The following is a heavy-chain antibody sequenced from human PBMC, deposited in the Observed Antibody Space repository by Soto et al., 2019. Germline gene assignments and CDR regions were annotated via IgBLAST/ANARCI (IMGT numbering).Heavy chain of an antibody. CDR3: ARGEKDFWSGYNYYYGMDV. CDR1: GGSISSGGYP. Sequence: PSETLSLTCAVSGGSISSGGYPWSWIRQPPGKGLEWIGYIYHSGSTYYNPSLKSRVTISVDTSKNQFSLKLSSVTAADTAVYYCARGEKDFWSGYNYYYGMDVWGQGTTVTVS. CDR2: IYHSGST. D-gene: IGHD3-3*01. V-gene: IGHV4-30-2*01. J-gene: IGHJ6*02.